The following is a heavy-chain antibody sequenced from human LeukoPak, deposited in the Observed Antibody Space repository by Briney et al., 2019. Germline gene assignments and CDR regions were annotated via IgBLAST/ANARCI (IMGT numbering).Heavy chain of an antibody. J-gene: IGHJ4*02. CDR3: ARDKGGIDAY. CDR2: INPNSGGT. D-gene: IGHD6-13*01. CDR1: GYTFTAYY. V-gene: IGHV1-2*02. Sequence: ASVKVSCKASGYTFTAYYIHWVRRAPGQGLEWMGWINPNSGGTNYAQKFQGRVTMTRDTSISTAYMELSRLRSDDTAVYYCARDKGGIDAYWGQGTLVTVSS.